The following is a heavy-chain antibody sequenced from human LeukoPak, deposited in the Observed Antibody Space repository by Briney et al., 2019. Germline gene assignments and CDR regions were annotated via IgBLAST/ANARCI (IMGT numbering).Heavy chain of an antibody. CDR1: GFTFSTYW. CDR2: IDSGGSNT. V-gene: IGHV3-74*01. Sequence: GGSLRLSCVVSGFTFSTYWMHWVRQGPGKGLVWVSRIDSGGSNTLYADSVRGRFTISRDNAKNTLYLQMNSLRAEDTAVYYCARDLGVGYFDYWGQGTLVTVSS. D-gene: IGHD2-15*01. CDR3: ARDLGVGYFDY. J-gene: IGHJ4*02.